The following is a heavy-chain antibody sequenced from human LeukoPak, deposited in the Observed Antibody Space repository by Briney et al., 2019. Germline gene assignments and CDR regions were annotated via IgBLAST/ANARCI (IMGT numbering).Heavy chain of an antibody. CDR2: VSGSGART. Sequence: GGSLRLSCAASGFNFSYFAMTWVRQAPGKALEWVSTVSGSGARTFGAAAVKGPFTIPRDNSMDTVYPQMNSLTADDTAVYYCAKAGFRGFSLHYFDFWGQGTLVTVSS. J-gene: IGHJ4*02. D-gene: IGHD5-18*01. V-gene: IGHV3-23*01. CDR1: GFNFSYFA. CDR3: AKAGFRGFSLHYFDF.